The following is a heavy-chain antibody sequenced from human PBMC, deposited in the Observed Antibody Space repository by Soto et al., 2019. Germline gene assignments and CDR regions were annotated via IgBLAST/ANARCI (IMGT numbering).Heavy chain of an antibody. CDR2: ISAYNGNT. CDR3: ASDGRGYSYGLLDY. D-gene: IGHD5-18*01. J-gene: IGHJ4*02. CDR1: GYTFTSYG. Sequence: QVQLVQSGAEVKKPGASVKVSCKASGYTFTSYGISWVRQATGQGLEWLGWISAYNGNTNYAQKLQGRVTMTTATSTSRAYMELRSVRSDDRAVDYCASDGRGYSYGLLDYWGQGPLVTVSS. V-gene: IGHV1-18*04.